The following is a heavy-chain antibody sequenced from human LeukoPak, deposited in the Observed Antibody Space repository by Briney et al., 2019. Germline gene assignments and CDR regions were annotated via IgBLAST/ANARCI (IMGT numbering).Heavy chain of an antibody. CDR1: GFIFSTYG. V-gene: IGHV3-30*02. D-gene: IGHD2-2*01. Sequence: GGSLRLSCTAPGFIFSTYGMHWVRQAPGKGLEWVAFIRFDGSNAFYADSVKGRFTISRDNSKNTLYLQMNSLRAEDTSVYYCAEDQQLQPFHYWGQGTLVTVSS. J-gene: IGHJ4*02. CDR2: IRFDGSNA. CDR3: AEDQQLQPFHY.